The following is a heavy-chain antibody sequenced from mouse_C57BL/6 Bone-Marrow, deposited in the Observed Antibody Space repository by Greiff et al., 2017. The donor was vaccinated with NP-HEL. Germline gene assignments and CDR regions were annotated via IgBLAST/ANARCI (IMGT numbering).Heavy chain of an antibody. V-gene: IGHV1-19*01. CDR2: IYPYNGGT. CDR1: GYTFTDYY. CDR3: ASVYYFDY. J-gene: IGHJ2*01. Sequence: VQLKESGPVLVKPGASVKMSCKASGYTFTDYYMNWVKQSHGKSLEWIGVIYPYNGGTSYNQKFKGKATLTVDKSSSTAYVELNSLTSEDSAVYYCASVYYFDYWGQGTTLTVSS.